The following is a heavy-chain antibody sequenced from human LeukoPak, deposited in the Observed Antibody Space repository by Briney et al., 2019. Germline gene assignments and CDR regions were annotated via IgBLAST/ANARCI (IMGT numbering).Heavy chain of an antibody. CDR1: GFTFSSYT. CDR3: ASSDYGDYHFDY. V-gene: IGHV3-21*01. CDR2: ISSSSSYI. Sequence: GGPLRLSGAPSGFTFSSYTMNWVRQAPGKGLEWVSSISSSSSYIYYADSVKGRFTISRDNAKNSLYLQMNSLRAEDTAVYYCASSDYGDYHFDYWGQGTLVTVSS. J-gene: IGHJ4*02. D-gene: IGHD4-17*01.